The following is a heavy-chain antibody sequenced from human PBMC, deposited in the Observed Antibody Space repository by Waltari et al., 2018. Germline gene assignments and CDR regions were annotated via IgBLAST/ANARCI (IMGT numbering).Heavy chain of an antibody. Sequence: TVSGGSISSYYWSWIRQPAGKGLEWIGRIYTSGSTNYNPSLKSRVTMSVDTSKNQFSLKLSSVTAADTAVYYCARSIVVVPADTGYYYYYMDVWGKGTTVTVSS. CDR1: GGSISSYY. CDR3: ARSIVVVPADTGYYYYYMDV. J-gene: IGHJ6*03. CDR2: IYTSGST. D-gene: IGHD2-2*01. V-gene: IGHV4-4*07.